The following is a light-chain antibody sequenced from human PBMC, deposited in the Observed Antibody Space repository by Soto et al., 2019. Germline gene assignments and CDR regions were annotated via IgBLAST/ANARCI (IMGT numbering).Light chain of an antibody. Sequence: QSALTQPASVSGSPGQSITISFXXXXIDVGIYDLVSWYQQHPGKAPKLMIYEGSKRPSGVSNRFSGSKSGNTASLTISGLQAEDEADYYCCSYGGYYNYVFGTGTKV. CDR3: CSYGGYYNYV. CDR1: XIDVGIYDL. CDR2: EGS. V-gene: IGLV2-23*01. J-gene: IGLJ1*01.